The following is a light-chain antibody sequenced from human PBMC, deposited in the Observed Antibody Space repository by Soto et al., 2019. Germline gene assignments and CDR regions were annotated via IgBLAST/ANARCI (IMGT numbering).Light chain of an antibody. CDR3: QQLHGYPIT. V-gene: IGKV1-9*01. J-gene: IGKJ5*01. CDR2: AAS. CDR1: QGIDTS. Sequence: ILFNKSPSSLSASVGDRVTITCRASQGIDTSLAWYQQKPGKAPKLLIYAASNFQSGVPSRFSGSGSGTHFTLTISSLQPEDFATYYCQQLHGYPITFGQGTRLEIK.